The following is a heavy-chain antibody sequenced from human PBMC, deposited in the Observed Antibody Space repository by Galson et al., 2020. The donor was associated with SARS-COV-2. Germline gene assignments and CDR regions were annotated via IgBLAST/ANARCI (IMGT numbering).Heavy chain of an antibody. D-gene: IGHD6-19*01. CDR1: GYTFTGYY. Sequence: ASVKVSCKASGYTFTGYYMHWVRQAPGQGLEWMGWINPNSGGTNYAQKCQGRVTMTRDPSISTAYMELSRLRSDDTAVYYCARDWGIAVAGWEYYFDYWGQGTLVTVSS. V-gene: IGHV1-2*02. CDR3: ARDWGIAVAGWEYYFDY. J-gene: IGHJ4*02. CDR2: INPNSGGT.